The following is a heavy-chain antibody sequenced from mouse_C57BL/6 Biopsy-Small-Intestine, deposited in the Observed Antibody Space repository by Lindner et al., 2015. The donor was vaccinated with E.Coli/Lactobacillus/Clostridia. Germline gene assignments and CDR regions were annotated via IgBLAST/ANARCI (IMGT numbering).Heavy chain of an antibody. CDR2: INVGNGKT. CDR1: GYTFTSYA. D-gene: IGHD6-1*01. CDR3: TRDSWGIAVPGTSRAFDF. J-gene: IGHJ3*01. V-gene: IGHV1-84*02. Sequence: SVKVSCKASGYTFTSYAIHWMRQAPGQRLEWMGWINVGNGKTKYSQKIQGRVTITRDTSASTAYMELSSLRSEDTAVYYCTRDSWGIAVPGTSRAFDFWGQGTMVTVSS.